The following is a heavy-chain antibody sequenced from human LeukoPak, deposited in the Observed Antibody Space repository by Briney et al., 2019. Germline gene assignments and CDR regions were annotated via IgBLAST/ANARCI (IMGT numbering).Heavy chain of an antibody. CDR2: INRNGGNT. J-gene: IGHJ3*02. D-gene: IGHD1-14*01. CDR3: AKGGMTSLGFAI. CDR1: GFTFDDYG. Sequence: GGSLRLSCAASGFTFDDYGMSWVRQAPGKGLEGVSNINRNGGNTAYADSVKGRFTISRDNSKNTLYLQMNSLRPEDTSVYHCAKGGMTSLGFAIWGQGTMVTVSS. V-gene: IGHV3-20*01.